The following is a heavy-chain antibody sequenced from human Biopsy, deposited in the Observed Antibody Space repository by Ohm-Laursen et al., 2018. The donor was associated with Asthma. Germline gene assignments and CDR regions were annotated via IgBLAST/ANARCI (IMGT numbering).Heavy chain of an antibody. D-gene: IGHD3-3*01. V-gene: IGHV4-30-2*01. CDR1: GDSINSGGYS. CDR3: ARGPEWSGLDI. CDR2: LFHSGTT. Sequence: TLSLTCVVSGDSINSGGYSWNWIPQPPGKGLEWVAYLFHSGTTYYNPSLKSRVTISVDRSKRQFSLKVNSVTAADTAIYYCARGPEWSGLDIWGQGTTVIVSS. J-gene: IGHJ6*02.